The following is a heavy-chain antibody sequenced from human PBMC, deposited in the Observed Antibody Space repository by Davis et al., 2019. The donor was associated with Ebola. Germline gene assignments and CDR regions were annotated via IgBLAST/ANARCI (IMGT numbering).Heavy chain of an antibody. Sequence: ASVKVSCKASGYTFTSYGITWVRQAPGQGLEWMGWISAYNGNTNYAQNVQDRVTMTTDTSTSIAYMELRSLRSDDTAVYYCARDLGKTLADHADYWGQGTLVTVSS. CDR1: GYTFTSYG. CDR2: ISAYNGNT. J-gene: IGHJ4*02. D-gene: IGHD6-19*01. CDR3: ARDLGKTLADHADY. V-gene: IGHV1-18*01.